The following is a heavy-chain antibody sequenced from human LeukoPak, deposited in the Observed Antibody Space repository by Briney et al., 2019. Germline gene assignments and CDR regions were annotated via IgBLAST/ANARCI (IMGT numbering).Heavy chain of an antibody. J-gene: IGHJ4*02. CDR3: ARRGIAVAGLDY. CDR1: GYTFSGYY. V-gene: IGHV1-2*02. D-gene: IGHD6-19*01. CDR2: INPNSGGT. Sequence: ASVKVSCKASGYTFSGYYMHWVRQAPGQGLEWMGWINPNSGGTKYAQKFQGRVTMTRDTSISTACMELSRLRSDDTAVYYCARRGIAVAGLDYWGQGTLVTVSS.